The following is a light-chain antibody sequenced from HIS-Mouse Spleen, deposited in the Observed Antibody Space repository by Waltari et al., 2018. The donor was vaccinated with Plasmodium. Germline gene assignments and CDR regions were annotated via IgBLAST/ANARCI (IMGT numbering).Light chain of an antibody. Sequence: DIQMTQSPSSLSASVGDRVTITCRASQSISSYLNWYHQKPGKAPKLLIYAASSLQSGVPTRFRGSGSGTDFTLSISSLQPEDFATYYCQPSYSTPPTFGGGTKVEIK. J-gene: IGKJ4*02. CDR3: QPSYSTPPT. V-gene: IGKV1-39*01. CDR2: AAS. CDR1: QSISSY.